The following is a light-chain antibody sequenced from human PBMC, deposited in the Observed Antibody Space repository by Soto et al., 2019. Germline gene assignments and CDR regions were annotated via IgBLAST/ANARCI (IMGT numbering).Light chain of an antibody. Sequence: AVEVPQSQSSLYASVGDRVTITCRASQAIRTALGWYQQKPGKVPKLLIYAASILQSGVPSRFSGSGSGTDFTLTISSLQPEDFATYYCLLDFRYFWAFGQGTKVDIK. CDR2: AAS. CDR3: LLDFRYFWA. CDR1: QAIRTA. J-gene: IGKJ1*01. V-gene: IGKV1-6*01.